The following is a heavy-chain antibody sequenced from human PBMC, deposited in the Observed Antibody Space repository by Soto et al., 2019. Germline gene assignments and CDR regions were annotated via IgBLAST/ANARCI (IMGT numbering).Heavy chain of an antibody. CDR2: IHSSGVT. CDR1: GASIKISNYF. D-gene: IGHD2-15*01. CDR3: GRLAEAATGHTDFDF. V-gene: IGHV4-39*02. J-gene: IGHJ4*02. Sequence: ETLSLTCPVSGASIKISNYFWGWIRQPPGKGLEFVGSIHSSGVTYYNPSLKSRVTVSVDLSNSHFSLSLKSLTATDTAVYYCGRLAEAATGHTDFDFWGQGTLVTVSS.